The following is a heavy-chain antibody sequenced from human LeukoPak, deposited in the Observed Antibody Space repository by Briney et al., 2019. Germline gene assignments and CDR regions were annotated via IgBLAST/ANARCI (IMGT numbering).Heavy chain of an antibody. CDR3: AITLVRGVLNHPGY. CDR1: GFTFRNYF. V-gene: IGHV3-7*02. Sequence: GGSLRLSCAASGFTFRNYFMSWVRQTPGKGLEWVANINQDGSGKYYVDPVEGRFTISRDNARNLLFLQMNSLRPEDTAVYHCAITLVRGVLNHPGYWGRGTLVTVSS. D-gene: IGHD3-10*01. J-gene: IGHJ4*02. CDR2: INQDGSGK.